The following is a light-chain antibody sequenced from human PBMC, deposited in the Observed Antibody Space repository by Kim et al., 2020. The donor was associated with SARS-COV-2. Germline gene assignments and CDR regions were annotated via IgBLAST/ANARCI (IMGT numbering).Light chain of an antibody. CDR2: EVS. Sequence: GQSVTMSRTGTSRDMGSYNRVSWYQQPPGTAPKLIIYEVSDRPSGVPHRFSGSKSGNTASLTISWLQTEDEADYYCSSYTSSSTLIFGGGTKVTVL. V-gene: IGLV2-18*02. J-gene: IGLJ2*01. CDR3: SSYTSSSTLI. CDR1: SRDMGSYNR.